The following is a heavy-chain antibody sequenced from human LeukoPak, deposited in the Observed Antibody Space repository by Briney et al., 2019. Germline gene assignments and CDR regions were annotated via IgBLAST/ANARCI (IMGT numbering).Heavy chain of an antibody. J-gene: IGHJ6*03. CDR1: GGSISSSSYY. Sequence: SETLSLTCTVSGGSISSSSYYWGWIRQPPGKGLEWIGSIYYSGSTYYNPSLKSRVTISVDTSKNQFSLKLSSVTAADTAVYYCARSGQYDFWSGYYYYYMDVWGKGTTVPVSS. D-gene: IGHD3-3*01. CDR3: ARSGQYDFWSGYYYYYMDV. V-gene: IGHV4-39*07. CDR2: IYYSGST.